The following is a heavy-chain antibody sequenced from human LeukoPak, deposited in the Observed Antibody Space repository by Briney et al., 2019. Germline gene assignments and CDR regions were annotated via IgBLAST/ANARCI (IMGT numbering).Heavy chain of an antibody. CDR3: AGLRREQLVSDYYYGMDV. J-gene: IGHJ6*02. V-gene: IGHV4-39*01. CDR2: IDHSQNT. Sequence: SETLSLTCSVSGASINSRAYSWAWLRLSPEKGLHWIGSIDHSQNTYYNPSFQSRVTISVDTSRSEFSLKLTSVTAADTAVYYCAGLRREQLVSDYYYGMDVWGQGTTVTVSS. D-gene: IGHD6-6*01. CDR1: GASINSRAYS.